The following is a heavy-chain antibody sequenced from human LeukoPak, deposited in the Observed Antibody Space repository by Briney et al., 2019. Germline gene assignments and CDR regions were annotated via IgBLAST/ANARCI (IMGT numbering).Heavy chain of an antibody. CDR1: GFTFSTYA. V-gene: IGHV3-7*01. J-gene: IGHJ4*02. CDR2: INHDGSGK. CDR3: ARLLNTGSDY. D-gene: IGHD2-8*02. Sequence: GGSLRLSCAASGFTFSTYAMSWVRQAPGKGLEWVATINHDGSGKYHVDSVKGRFTISRDNAKNSLHLEMHSLIAEDTALYYCARLLNTGSDYWGQGTLVTVSS.